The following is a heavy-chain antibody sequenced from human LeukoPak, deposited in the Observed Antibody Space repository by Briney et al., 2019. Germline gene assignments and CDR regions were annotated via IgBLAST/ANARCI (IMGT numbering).Heavy chain of an antibody. CDR3: ARGRNSSPRWYYFDY. J-gene: IGHJ4*02. D-gene: IGHD6-13*01. V-gene: IGHV4-34*01. CDR1: GGSFSGYY. CDR2: INHSGST. Sequence: SETLSLTXAVYGGSFSGYYWSWIRQPPGKGLEWIGEINHSGSTNYNPSLKSRVTISVDTSKNQFSLKLSSVTAADTAVYYCARGRNSSPRWYYFDYWGQGTLVTVSS.